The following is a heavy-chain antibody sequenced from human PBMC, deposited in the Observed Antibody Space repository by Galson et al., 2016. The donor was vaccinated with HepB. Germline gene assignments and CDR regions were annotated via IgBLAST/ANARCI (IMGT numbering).Heavy chain of an antibody. CDR3: ARATNTITYYYDSSGYKVDAFDI. J-gene: IGHJ3*02. V-gene: IGHV3-21*01. CDR2: ISSSSSYI. CDR1: GFTFGSYS. Sequence: SLRLSCAASGFTFGSYSMNWVRQAPGKGLEWVSSISSSSSYIYYADSVKGRFTISRDNAKNSLYLQMNSLRAEDTAVYYCARATNTITYYYDSSGYKVDAFDIWGQGTMVTVSS. D-gene: IGHD3-22*01.